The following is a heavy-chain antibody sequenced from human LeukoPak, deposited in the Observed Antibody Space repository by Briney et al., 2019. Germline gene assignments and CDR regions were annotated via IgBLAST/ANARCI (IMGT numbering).Heavy chain of an antibody. Sequence: HPGGSLRLSCAASGFTFSSYWMSWVRQAPGKGLEWVANIKQDGNEKYFVDSVKGRFSISRDNAKNSQYLQMNSLRAEDTAVYYCAKDRTGLSAYMDVWGKGTTVTISS. D-gene: IGHD1-14*01. V-gene: IGHV3-7*01. CDR3: AKDRTGLSAYMDV. J-gene: IGHJ6*03. CDR1: GFTFSSYW. CDR2: IKQDGNEK.